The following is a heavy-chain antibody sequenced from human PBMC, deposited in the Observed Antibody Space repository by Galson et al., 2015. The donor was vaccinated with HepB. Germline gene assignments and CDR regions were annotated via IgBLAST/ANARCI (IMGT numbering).Heavy chain of an antibody. CDR2: IYSAGST. CDR1: GFTVNINY. Sequence: SLRLSCAASGFTVNINYMSWVRQAPGKGLEWVSIIYSAGSTYYADSVKGRFTISRDNSKNTLYLQMNSLRAEDTAVYFCARTDLYGDGFDPWGQGTLVTVSS. CDR3: ARTDLYGDGFDP. V-gene: IGHV3-66*02. D-gene: IGHD4-17*01. J-gene: IGHJ5*02.